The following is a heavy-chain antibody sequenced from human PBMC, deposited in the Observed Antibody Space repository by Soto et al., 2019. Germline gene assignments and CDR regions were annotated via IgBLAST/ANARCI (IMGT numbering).Heavy chain of an antibody. CDR3: AKEIAVAGDLDY. Sequence: GGSLRLSCVASWFSFSRFGIHWVRQAAGEGLEWLGVVSSDGKRPYYADYVTGRFTISRDNSKNTMYTQMDSLRPADTAVYYCAKEIAVAGDLDYWGDGKPVTVSS. CDR1: WFSFSRFG. CDR2: VSSDGKRP. V-gene: IGHV3-30*18. D-gene: IGHD6-19*01. J-gene: IGHJ4*01.